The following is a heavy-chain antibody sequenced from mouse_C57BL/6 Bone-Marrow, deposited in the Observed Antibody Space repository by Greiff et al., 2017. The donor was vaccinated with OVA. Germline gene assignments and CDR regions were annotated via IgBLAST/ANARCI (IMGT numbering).Heavy chain of an antibody. V-gene: IGHV1-64*01. J-gene: IGHJ1*03. CDR1: GYTFTSYW. D-gene: IGHD1-1*01. CDR2: IHPNSGST. Sequence: QVQLKQPGAELVKPGASVKLSCKASGYTFTSYWMHWVKQRPGQGLEWIGMIHPNSGSTNYNEKFKSKATLTVDKSSSTAYMQLSSLTSEDSAVYYCARSNYYYGSSFYWDFDVWGTGTTVTVSS. CDR3: ARSNYYYGSSFYWDFDV.